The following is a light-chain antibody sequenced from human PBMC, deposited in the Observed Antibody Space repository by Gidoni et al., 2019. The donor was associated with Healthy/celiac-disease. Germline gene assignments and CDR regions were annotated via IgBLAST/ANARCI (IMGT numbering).Light chain of an antibody. CDR3: QRSYSTPKT. CDR1: QSISSY. CDR2: AAS. J-gene: IGKJ3*01. V-gene: IGKV1-39*01. Sequence: DIQLTQSPSSRAASVGDRVTITRRANQSISSYLNSYQQTPGKAPQLLIYAASRLQSGVPSRFSGSGCGTDFTLTISRLQPEDVATYYWQRSYSTPKTFGQGTKVEIK.